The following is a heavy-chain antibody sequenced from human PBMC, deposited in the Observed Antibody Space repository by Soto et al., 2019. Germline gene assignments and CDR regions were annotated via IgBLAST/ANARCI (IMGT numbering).Heavy chain of an antibody. D-gene: IGHD3-10*01. CDR2: IWYDGSNK. J-gene: IGHJ6*02. Sequence: HPGGSLRLSCAASGFTFSSYGMHWVRQAPGKGLEWVAVIWYDGSNKYYADSVKGRFTISRDNSKNTLYLQMNSLRAEDTAVYYCARDKGGSGSYCMDVWGQGTTVTVSS. CDR1: GFTFSSYG. V-gene: IGHV3-33*01. CDR3: ARDKGGSGSYCMDV.